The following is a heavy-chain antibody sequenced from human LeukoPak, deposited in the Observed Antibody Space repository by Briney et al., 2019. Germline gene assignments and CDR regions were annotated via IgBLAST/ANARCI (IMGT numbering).Heavy chain of an antibody. D-gene: IGHD3-22*01. CDR1: GGSISSSSYY. J-gene: IGHJ4*02. CDR2: IFYSGST. V-gene: IGHV4-39*01. CDR3: ARQFYYDSGGSHY. Sequence: PSETLSLTCTVSGGSISSSSYYGGWVRQSPGKGLEWIGSIFYSGSTYYNPSLESRVTISVDTSKNQFSLKLSSVTAADTAVYDCARQFYYDSGGSHYWGQGTLVTVSS.